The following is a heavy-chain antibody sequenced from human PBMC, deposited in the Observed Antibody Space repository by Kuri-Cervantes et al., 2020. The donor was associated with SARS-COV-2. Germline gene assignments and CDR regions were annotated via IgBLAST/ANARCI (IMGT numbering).Heavy chain of an antibody. V-gene: IGHV1-8*02. CDR3: ARGERADYYDSSGYTFDY. J-gene: IGHJ4*02. Sequence: ASVKVSCKASGYTFTSYDINWVRQATGQGLEWMGWMNPNSGNTGYAQKFQGRVTMTTDTSTSTAYMELRSLRSDDTAVYYCARGERADYYDSSGYTFDYWGQGTLVTVSS. CDR2: MNPNSGNT. D-gene: IGHD3-22*01. CDR1: GYTFTSYD.